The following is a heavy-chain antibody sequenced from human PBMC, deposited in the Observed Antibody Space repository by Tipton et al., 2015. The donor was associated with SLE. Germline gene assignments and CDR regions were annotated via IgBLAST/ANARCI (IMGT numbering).Heavy chain of an antibody. CDR1: GFSFSSHG. Sequence: SLRLSCAASGFSFSSHGMHWVRQAPGKGLEWVAVIWYDGSIKNYADSVRGRFTISRDSSKNTLYLQVNSLRPEDTAVYYCAKETLVGGSWGYGALDVWGQGP. V-gene: IGHV3-30*18. CDR2: IWYDGSIK. CDR3: AKETLVGGSWGYGALDV. J-gene: IGHJ6*02. D-gene: IGHD4/OR15-4a*01.